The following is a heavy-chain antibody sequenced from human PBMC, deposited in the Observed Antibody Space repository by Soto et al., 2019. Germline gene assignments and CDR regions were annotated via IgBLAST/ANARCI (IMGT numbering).Heavy chain of an antibody. J-gene: IGHJ4*02. D-gene: IGHD6-13*01. V-gene: IGHV1-8*01. Sequence: QVQLVQSGAEVKKPGASVKVSCKASGYTFTSYDINWVRQATGQGLEWMGWMNPNSGNTGYAQKFQGGVTMPRNTSISTAYMELSSLGSEDTAVYYCARGIAAAGLSDCWGQGALVTVSS. CDR3: ARGIAAAGLSDC. CDR1: GYTFTSYD. CDR2: MNPNSGNT.